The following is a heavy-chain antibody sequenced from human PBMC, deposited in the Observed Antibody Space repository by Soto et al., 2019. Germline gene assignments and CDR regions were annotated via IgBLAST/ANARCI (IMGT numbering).Heavy chain of an antibody. V-gene: IGHV1-18*04. Sequence: QVQLMQSGTEVKKPGASVPVSCKASGYTSADFGISWVLQAPGQGLEWMGWVSGNNGASNPAPKVQGRITMTLDTSTGVSYMALRSLRSDDTAIYYCVRDQKYFRVNGNWFDSWGQGTLVSVSS. D-gene: IGHD2-2*01. CDR2: VSGNNGAS. CDR3: VRDQKYFRVNGNWFDS. CDR1: GYTSADFG. J-gene: IGHJ5*01.